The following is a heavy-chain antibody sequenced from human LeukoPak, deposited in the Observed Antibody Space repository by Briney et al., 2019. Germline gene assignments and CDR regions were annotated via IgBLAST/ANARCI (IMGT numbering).Heavy chain of an antibody. V-gene: IGHV4-34*01. CDR3: AGRRGVIMH. D-gene: IGHD3-10*01. CDR1: GGSFSGYY. Sequence: TSETPSLTCAVYGGSFSGYYWSWIRQPPGKGLEWIGEINHSGSTNYNPSLKCRVTISVDTSKNQFSLKLSSVTAADTAVYYCAGRRGVIMHWGQGTLVTVSS. CDR2: INHSGST. J-gene: IGHJ4*02.